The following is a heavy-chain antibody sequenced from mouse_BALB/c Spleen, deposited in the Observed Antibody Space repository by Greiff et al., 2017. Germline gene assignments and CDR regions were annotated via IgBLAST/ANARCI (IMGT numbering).Heavy chain of an antibody. Sequence: EVQLQQSGAELVRPGALVKLSCKASGFNIKDYYMHWVKQRPEQGLEWIGWIDPENGNTIYDPKFQGKASITADTSSNTAYLQLSSLTSEDTAVYYCVPYDARFAYWGQGTLVTVSA. CDR1: GFNIKDYY. V-gene: IGHV14-1*02. CDR3: VPYDARFAY. CDR2: IDPENGNT. D-gene: IGHD2-12*01. J-gene: IGHJ3*01.